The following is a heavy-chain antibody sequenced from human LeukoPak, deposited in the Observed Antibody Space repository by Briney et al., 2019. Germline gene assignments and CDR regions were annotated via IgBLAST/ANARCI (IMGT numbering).Heavy chain of an antibody. Sequence: GGSLRLSCAASGFTFSSYAMSWVRQAPGKGLEWVSAISGSGGSTYYVDSVKGRFTISRDNSKNTLYLQMNSLRAEDTAVYYCAKGKEYGDYVFDYWGQGTLVTVSS. CDR1: GFTFSSYA. J-gene: IGHJ4*02. D-gene: IGHD4-17*01. CDR3: AKGKEYGDYVFDY. V-gene: IGHV3-23*01. CDR2: ISGSGGST.